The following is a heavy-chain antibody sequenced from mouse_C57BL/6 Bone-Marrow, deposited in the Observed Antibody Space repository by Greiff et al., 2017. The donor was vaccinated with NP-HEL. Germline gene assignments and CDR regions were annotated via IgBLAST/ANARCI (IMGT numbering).Heavy chain of an antibody. Sequence: QVHVKQSGPELVKPGASVKLSCKASGYTFTSYDINWVKQRPGQGLEWIGWIYPRDGSTKYNEKFKGKATLTVDTSSSTAYMELHSLTSEDSAVYFCARSIYYSNCHVPWFAYGGQGTLVTVSA. CDR1: GYTFTSYD. D-gene: IGHD2-5*01. V-gene: IGHV1-85*01. CDR3: ARSIYYSNCHVPWFAY. J-gene: IGHJ3*01. CDR2: IYPRDGST.